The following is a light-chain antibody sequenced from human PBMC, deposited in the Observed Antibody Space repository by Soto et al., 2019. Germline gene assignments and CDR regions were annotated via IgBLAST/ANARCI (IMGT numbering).Light chain of an antibody. CDR3: QQYGSSPWA. J-gene: IGKJ1*01. V-gene: IGKV3-20*01. CDR1: QSVRSNY. CDR2: GAS. Sequence: EIVLKQSPGTLSLSPGERATLSCRASQSVRSNYLAWYQQRPGQAPRLLIHGASSRATGVPDRFTGSASGTDFTLTISRLEPEDFAVYYCQQYGSSPWAFGQGTKVDNK.